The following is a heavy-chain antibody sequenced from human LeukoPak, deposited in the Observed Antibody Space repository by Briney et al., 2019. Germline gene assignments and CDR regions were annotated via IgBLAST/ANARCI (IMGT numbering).Heavy chain of an antibody. D-gene: IGHD3-10*01. J-gene: IGHJ4*02. Sequence: PGGSLRLSCAASGFTFDDYAMHWVRQAPGKGLEWVSLISGDGGSTYYADSVKGRFTISRDNSKNSLYLQMNSLRTEDTAVYYCVFSAGSYSGGQGTLVTVSS. CDR2: ISGDGGST. CDR1: GFTFDDYA. CDR3: VFSAGSYS. V-gene: IGHV3-43*02.